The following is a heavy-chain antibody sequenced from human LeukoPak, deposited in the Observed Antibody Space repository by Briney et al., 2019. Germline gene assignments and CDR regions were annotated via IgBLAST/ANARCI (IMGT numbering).Heavy chain of an antibody. CDR3: ARVGVRHYSYYYYYMDV. CDR2: IYYSGST. CDR1: GGSISSYY. V-gene: IGHV4-59*08. Sequence: SETLSLTCTVSGGSISSYYWSWIRQPPGKGLERIGYIYYSGSTNYNPSLKSRVTISVDTSKNQFSLKLSSVIAADTAVYYCARVGVRHYSYYYYYMDVWGKGTTVTVSS. J-gene: IGHJ6*03. D-gene: IGHD3-10*01.